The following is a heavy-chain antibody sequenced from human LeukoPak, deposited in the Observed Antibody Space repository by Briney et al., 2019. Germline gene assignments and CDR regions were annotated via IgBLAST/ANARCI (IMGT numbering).Heavy chain of an antibody. Sequence: PGGSLRLSCAASRFTFSNYAMYWVRQAPGKGLEWVAVISYDASNKYYADSVKGRFTISRDNSKNTLFLQMNSLRGEDTAVYYCARATGGVATMDYSEYWGQGTLVTVSS. J-gene: IGHJ4*02. V-gene: IGHV3-30-3*01. CDR2: ISYDASNK. CDR3: ARATGGVATMDYSEY. CDR1: RFTFSNYA. D-gene: IGHD5-12*01.